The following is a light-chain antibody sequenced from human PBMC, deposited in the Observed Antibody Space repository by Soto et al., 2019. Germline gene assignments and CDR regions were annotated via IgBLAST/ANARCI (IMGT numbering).Light chain of an antibody. CDR3: QHYNRYSQFT. Sequence: DIQMTQSPSTLSASVGDRVIITCRASQSISSWLAWYQPKPGRAPKLLIYKASTLQSGVPSRFSGSASGTEFTLTISSLQPDDFATYYCQHYNRYSQFTFGPGTKVDVK. J-gene: IGKJ3*01. CDR1: QSISSW. CDR2: KAS. V-gene: IGKV1-5*03.